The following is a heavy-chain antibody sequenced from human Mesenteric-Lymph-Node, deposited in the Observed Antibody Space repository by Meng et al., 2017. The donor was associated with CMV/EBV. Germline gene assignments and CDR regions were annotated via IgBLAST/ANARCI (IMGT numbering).Heavy chain of an antibody. V-gene: IGHV3-30*02. CDR1: GFSFSGYG. J-gene: IGHJ4*02. D-gene: IGHD3-3*01. CDR2: IRYDGDNE. CDR3: AKGYYDFWSGYDPLDY. Sequence: GESLKISCAASGFSFSGYGMHWVRQAPGKGLEWVAFIRYDGDNENYADSVRGRFTISRDNSENTLYLQMNSLRTEDTAVYYCAKGYYDFWSGYDPLDYWGQGTLVTVSS.